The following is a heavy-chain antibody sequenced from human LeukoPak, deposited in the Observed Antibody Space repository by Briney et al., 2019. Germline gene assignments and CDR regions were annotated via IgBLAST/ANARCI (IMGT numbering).Heavy chain of an antibody. CDR2: IRYDGNEK. J-gene: IGHJ4*01. D-gene: IGHD5-18*01. CDR3: TTKGYTYASY. V-gene: IGHV3-30*02. Sequence: PGGSLRLSCAASGFTFSSYEMNWVRQAPGKGLEWVTFIRYDGNEKFYTDSVKGRFTVSRDNSKNTLYLQMNSLRTEDTAVYYCTTKGYTYASYWGHGTRVTVSS. CDR1: GFTFSSYE.